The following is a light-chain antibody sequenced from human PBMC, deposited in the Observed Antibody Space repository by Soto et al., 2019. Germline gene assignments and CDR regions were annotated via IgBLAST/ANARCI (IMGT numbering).Light chain of an antibody. Sequence: EIVLTQSPATLSLSPGERATLSCRASQSVSSYLAWYQQKPGQAPRLLIYDASNRATGIPARFSGSGSGTDFTLTISSLEPEDSAVYYSQQRSNWPPTFGQGTKLEIK. CDR3: QQRSNWPPT. V-gene: IGKV3-11*01. J-gene: IGKJ2*01. CDR1: QSVSSY. CDR2: DAS.